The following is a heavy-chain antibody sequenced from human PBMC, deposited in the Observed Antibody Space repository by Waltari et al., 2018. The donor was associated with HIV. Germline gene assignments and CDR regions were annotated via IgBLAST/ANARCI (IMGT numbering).Heavy chain of an antibody. J-gene: IGHJ5*02. CDR1: GASISRGDYY. V-gene: IGHV4-31*03. CDR3: ARDKYGGHWFDP. CDR2: IYYSGYT. D-gene: IGHD4-17*01. Sequence: QVQLQESGPGLVKPSQTLSLSCTVSGASISRGDYYWSWIRQHPGKGLEWIGYIYYSGYTHYSPSLQSRVTISVDMSKNHFSLNLSSVTAADTAVYYCARDKYGGHWFDPWGQGTLVTVSS.